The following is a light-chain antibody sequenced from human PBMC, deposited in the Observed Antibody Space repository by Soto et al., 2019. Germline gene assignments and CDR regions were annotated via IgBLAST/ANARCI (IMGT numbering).Light chain of an antibody. V-gene: IGLV2-23*01. CDR2: EGS. Sequence: QSALTQPASVSGSPGQSITICCTGTSSDVGSYNLVSWYQQHPGKAPKLMIYEGSKRPSGVSNRFSGSKSGNTASLTISGLQAEDEADYYCCSYAGSSTFVFGTGTXVTVL. CDR3: CSYAGSSTFV. CDR1: SSDVGSYNL. J-gene: IGLJ1*01.